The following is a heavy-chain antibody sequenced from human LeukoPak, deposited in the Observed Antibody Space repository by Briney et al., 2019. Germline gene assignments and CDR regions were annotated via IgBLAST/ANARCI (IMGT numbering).Heavy chain of an antibody. CDR2: IYYTGST. CDR1: GGSISSYY. V-gene: IGHV4-59*01. CDR3: ARIGHGDYYFDY. J-gene: IGHJ4*02. Sequence: SENLSLTCTVSGGSISSYYWSWIRQPPGKGLEWIGYIYYTGSTNYNPSLKSRVTISVDTSKNQFSLKLSSVTAADTAVCSCARIGHGDYYFDYWGQGALVTVSS. D-gene: IGHD3-3*01.